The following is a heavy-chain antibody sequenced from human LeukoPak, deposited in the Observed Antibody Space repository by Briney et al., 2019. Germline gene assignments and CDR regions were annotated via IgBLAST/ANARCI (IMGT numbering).Heavy chain of an antibody. J-gene: IGHJ4*02. CDR2: ISASGGST. Sequence: GGSLRLSCAASGFTFSSYSMNWVRQAPGKGLEWVSAISASGGSTYYADSVKGRFTISRDNSKNTLYLQMNSLRAEDTAVYYCAKEFGYCSGGSCYSVGYFDFWGQGTLVTVSP. D-gene: IGHD2-15*01. CDR3: AKEFGYCSGGSCYSVGYFDF. CDR1: GFTFSSYS. V-gene: IGHV3-23*01.